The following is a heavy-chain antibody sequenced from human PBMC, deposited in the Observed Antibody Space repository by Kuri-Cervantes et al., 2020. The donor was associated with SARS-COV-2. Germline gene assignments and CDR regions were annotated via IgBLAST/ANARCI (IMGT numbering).Heavy chain of an antibody. CDR3: ARDPSSYGDYVGSYFDY. J-gene: IGHJ4*02. Sequence: GESLKISCAVSGFTFSSYSMNWVRQAPGKGLEWVSYINSGSSITYYADSVKGRFTISRDNAKDALYLQMSSLGDEDTAVYYCARDPSSYGDYVGSYFDYWGQGTLVTVSS. CDR2: INSGSSIT. D-gene: IGHD4-17*01. V-gene: IGHV3-48*02. CDR1: GFTFSSYS.